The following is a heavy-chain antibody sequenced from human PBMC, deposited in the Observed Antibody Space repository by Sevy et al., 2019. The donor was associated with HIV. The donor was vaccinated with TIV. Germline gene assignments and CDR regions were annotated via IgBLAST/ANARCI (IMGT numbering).Heavy chain of an antibody. CDR2: IYTSGSA. Sequence: SETLSLTCTVSGGSINSGSYYWSWTRQPAGKGLEWIGHIYTSGSANYNPSLKSRVTISVDTSKNQFSLKLSSVTAADTAEYYCARGRGSPVDVWGKGTTVTVSS. CDR3: ARGRGSPVDV. V-gene: IGHV4-61*09. D-gene: IGHD3-10*01. CDR1: GGSINSGSYY. J-gene: IGHJ6*04.